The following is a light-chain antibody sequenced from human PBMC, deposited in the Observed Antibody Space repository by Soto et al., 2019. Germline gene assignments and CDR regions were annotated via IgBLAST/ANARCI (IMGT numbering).Light chain of an antibody. Sequence: EIVLTQSPGTLSLSPGERATLSCRASQSVSSSYLAWYQQKPGEAPRLLIYGASSRATGIPDRLSGSGSGTDFTLTISRLETEDFAVYYCQQYGSSLWTFGQGTKLESK. CDR2: GAS. V-gene: IGKV3-20*01. J-gene: IGKJ1*01. CDR1: QSVSSSY. CDR3: QQYGSSLWT.